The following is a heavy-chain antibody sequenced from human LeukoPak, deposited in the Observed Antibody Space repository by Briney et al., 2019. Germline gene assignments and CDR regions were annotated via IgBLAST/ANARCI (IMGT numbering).Heavy chain of an antibody. CDR3: ARDRPGYSDDFDY. CDR1: GYTFTSYD. CDR2: MNPNSGNT. V-gene: IGHV1-8*02. J-gene: IGHJ4*02. Sequence: ASVKVSCKASGYTFTSYDINWVRQATGQGLEWMGWMNPNSGNTGYAQKFRGRVTMTRDTSISTAYMELSRLRSDDTAVYYCARDRPGYSDDFDYWGQGTLVTVSS. D-gene: IGHD3-22*01.